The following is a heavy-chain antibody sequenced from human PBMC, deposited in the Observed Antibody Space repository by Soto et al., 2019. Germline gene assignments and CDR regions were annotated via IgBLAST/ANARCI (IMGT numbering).Heavy chain of an antibody. CDR2: FDPEDGET. J-gene: IGHJ4*02. CDR1: GYTLAELS. D-gene: IGHD5-12*01. Sequence: GASVKVSCKVSGYTLAELSMRWVRQSPGKGLEWMGGFDPEDGETIYAQKFQGRVTMTEDTSTDTAYMEPSSLRSEDTAVYYCATYQIASGYDIYFDYWGQGTLVTVSS. V-gene: IGHV1-24*01. CDR3: ATYQIASGYDIYFDY.